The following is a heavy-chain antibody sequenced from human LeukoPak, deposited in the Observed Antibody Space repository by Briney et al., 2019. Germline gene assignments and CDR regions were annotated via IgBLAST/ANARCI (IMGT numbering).Heavy chain of an antibody. CDR3: ARGGDYLFDY. V-gene: IGHV4-61*08. CDR2: IYYSGTT. D-gene: IGHD4-17*01. J-gene: IGHJ4*02. CDR1: GGSISSGDYY. Sequence: SETLSLTCTVSGGSISSGDYYWSWIRQPPGKGLECIGYIYYSGTTNYNPSLKSRVTISVDTSKNQFSLKLRSVTAADTAVYYCARGGDYLFDYWGQGTLVTVSS.